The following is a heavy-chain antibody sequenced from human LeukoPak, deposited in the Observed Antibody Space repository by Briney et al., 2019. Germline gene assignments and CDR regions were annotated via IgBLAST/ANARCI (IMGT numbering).Heavy chain of an antibody. D-gene: IGHD6-19*01. V-gene: IGHV1-69*13. J-gene: IGHJ6*02. Sequence: GASVKVSCKDSGGTFSSYAISWVRQAPGQGLEWMGGIIPIFGTANYAQKFQGRVTITADESTSTAYMELSSLRSEDTAVYYCARVIAVAGGHYYGMDVWGQGTTVTVSS. CDR2: IIPIFGTA. CDR1: GGTFSSYA. CDR3: ARVIAVAGGHYYGMDV.